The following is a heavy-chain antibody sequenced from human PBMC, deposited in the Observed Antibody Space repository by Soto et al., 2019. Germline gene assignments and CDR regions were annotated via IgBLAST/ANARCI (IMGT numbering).Heavy chain of an antibody. V-gene: IGHV4-59*08. D-gene: IGHD3-10*01. CDR2: MHYTGFS. CDR1: GDSVTSHY. Sequence: SETLSLTCSFSGDSVTSHYLTWIRQSPEKGLEWIGYMHYTGFSHYNPSLKSRLTISVDRSKNQFILQLSSVTAADTAVFYCARHVVESLSFGERVHQFDYWGHGTLVTVSS. J-gene: IGHJ4*01. CDR3: ARHVVESLSFGERVHQFDY.